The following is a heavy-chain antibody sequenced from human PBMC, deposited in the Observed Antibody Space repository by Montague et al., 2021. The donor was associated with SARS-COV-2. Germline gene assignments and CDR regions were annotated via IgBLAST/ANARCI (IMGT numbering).Heavy chain of an antibody. Sequence: TLSLTCTVSGGSISSGGYYWSWIRQHPGKGLEWIGYIYYSGSTYYNPSLKSRVTISVDTSKNQFSLKLGSVTAADTAVYYCARVQGITMIVVVTGAFDIWGQGTMVTVSS. V-gene: IGHV4-31*03. CDR3: ARVQGITMIVVVTGAFDI. CDR1: GGSISSGGYY. CDR2: IYYSGST. J-gene: IGHJ3*02. D-gene: IGHD3-22*01.